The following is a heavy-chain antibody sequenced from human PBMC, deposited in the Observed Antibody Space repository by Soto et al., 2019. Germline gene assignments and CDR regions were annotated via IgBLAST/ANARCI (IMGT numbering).Heavy chain of an antibody. CDR1: GGSISSYY. CDR2: IYYSGST. D-gene: IGHD6-6*01. CDR3: ASYTAARFGYFDP. Sequence: SETLSLTCTVSGGSISSYYWSWIRQPPGKGLEWIGYIYYSGSTNYNPSLKSRVTISVDTSKNQFSLKLSSVTAADTAAYYCASYTAARFGYFDPWGQGTLVTVSS. J-gene: IGHJ5*02. V-gene: IGHV4-59*01.